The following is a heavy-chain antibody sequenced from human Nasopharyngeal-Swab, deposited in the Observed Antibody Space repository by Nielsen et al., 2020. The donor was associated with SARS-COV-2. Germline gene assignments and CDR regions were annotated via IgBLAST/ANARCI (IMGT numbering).Heavy chain of an antibody. D-gene: IGHD5-18*01. CDR2: ISSSGSTI. CDR3: ARPRGYSYGYPPDY. V-gene: IGHV3-11*04. Sequence: GESLKISCAASGSTFSDYYMSWIRQAPGKGLEWVSYISSSGSTIYYADSVKGRFTISRDNAKNSLYLQMNSLRAEDTAVYYCARPRGYSYGYPPDYWGQGTLVTVSS. J-gene: IGHJ4*02. CDR1: GSTFSDYY.